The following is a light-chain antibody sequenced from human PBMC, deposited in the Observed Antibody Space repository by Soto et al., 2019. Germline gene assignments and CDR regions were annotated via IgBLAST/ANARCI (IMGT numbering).Light chain of an antibody. Sequence: QSAPTQPASVCGSPGQSITISCTGTSSDVGSYNLVSWYQQHPGKAPKLMIYEGSKRPLGVYNRFSGSKSGNTASLTIYGLQSEYEADYYCCSYAGSSTDVVFSERTKVTVL. J-gene: IGLJ2*01. CDR1: SSDVGSYNL. CDR3: CSYAGSSTDVV. CDR2: EGS. V-gene: IGLV2-23*01.